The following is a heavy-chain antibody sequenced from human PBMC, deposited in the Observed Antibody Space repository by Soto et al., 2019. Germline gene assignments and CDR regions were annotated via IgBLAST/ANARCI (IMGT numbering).Heavy chain of an antibody. V-gene: IGHV1-69*01. CDR1: GGTFSSYA. D-gene: IGHD3-22*01. Sequence: QVQLVQSGAEVKKPGASVKVSCKASGGTFSSYAIRWVRQAPGQGLEWLGRIIPIFGTANYAQKFQGRVTMTAEESTSTAFMEMSSLSSEETAVYYCAREGASGSHIGYWGQGTLVTVS. CDR3: AREGASGSHIGY. J-gene: IGHJ4*02. CDR2: IIPIFGTA.